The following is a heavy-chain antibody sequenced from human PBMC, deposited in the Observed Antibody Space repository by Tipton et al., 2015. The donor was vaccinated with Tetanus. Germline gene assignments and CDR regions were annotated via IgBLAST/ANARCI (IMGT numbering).Heavy chain of an antibody. V-gene: IGHV1-2*02. CDR2: ITPNNGDT. J-gene: IGHJ4*02. Sequence: QSGPEVKKPGASVKVSCKAYGYTVTGFFMHWVRQAPGQGLEWMGWITPNNGDTKSAHTFQDRVTMTSDRSSATVHMELNRLRYDDTAVYYCARAFCNYNCHGGYFDYWGQGTLVTVSS. CDR1: GYTVTGFF. CDR3: ARAFCNYNCHGGYFDY. D-gene: IGHD2/OR15-2a*01.